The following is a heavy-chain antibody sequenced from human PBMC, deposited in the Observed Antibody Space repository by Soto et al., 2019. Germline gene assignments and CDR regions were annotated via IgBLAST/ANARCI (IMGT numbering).Heavy chain of an antibody. CDR1: GYTFTSYA. V-gene: IGHV1-3*01. CDR3: ARGERYYYDTSGYFGFDY. Sequence: ASVKVSCKASGYTFTSYAIHWVRQAPGQRLEWMGWINAGNGNTKYSQKFQGRVTITRDTSASTAYMELSSLRSEDTAVYYCARGERYYYDTSGYFGFDYWGQGTLVTVSS. D-gene: IGHD3-22*01. J-gene: IGHJ4*02. CDR2: INAGNGNT.